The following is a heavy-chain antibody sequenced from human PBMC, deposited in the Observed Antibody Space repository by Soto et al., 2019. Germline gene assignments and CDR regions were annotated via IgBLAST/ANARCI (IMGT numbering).Heavy chain of an antibody. CDR3: ARGAYDFWSDRYYYGMDG. V-gene: IGHV4-34*01. Sequence: QVQLQQWGAGLLKPSETLSLTCAVYGGSFSGYYWSWIRQPPGKGLEWIGEINHSGSTNYNPALKNRITLSVDTSKNQFSLELGSGTGADTAGYYWARGAYDFWSDRYYYGMDGLGQGTTVTVSS. CDR1: GGSFSGYY. D-gene: IGHD3-3*01. J-gene: IGHJ6*02. CDR2: INHSGST.